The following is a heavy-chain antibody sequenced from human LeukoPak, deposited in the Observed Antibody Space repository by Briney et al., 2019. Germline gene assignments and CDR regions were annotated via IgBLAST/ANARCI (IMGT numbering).Heavy chain of an antibody. CDR1: GFTFSSYA. CDR3: AREITIFGVVIQRYDAFDI. J-gene: IGHJ3*02. V-gene: IGHV3-30-3*01. D-gene: IGHD3-3*01. CDR2: TSYDGSIK. Sequence: PGGSLRLSCAASGFTFSSYAMHWVRQAPGKGLEWVAVTSYDGSIKKYADSVKGRFTISRDNSKNTLFLQMNSLRPEDTALYYYAREITIFGVVIQRYDAFDIWGQGTMVTVSS.